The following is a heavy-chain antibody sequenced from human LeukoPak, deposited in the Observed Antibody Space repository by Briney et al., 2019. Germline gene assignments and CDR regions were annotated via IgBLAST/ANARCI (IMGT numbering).Heavy chain of an antibody. J-gene: IGHJ4*02. CDR1: GGSISSGSYY. CDR3: ARGDDFWSGPFDY. D-gene: IGHD3-3*01. V-gene: IGHV4-61*02. CDR2: IYTSGSS. Sequence: KTSETLSLTCTVSGGSISSGSYYWSWIRQPAGKGLEWIGRIYTSGSSNYNPSLKSRVTISVDTSKNQFSLKLSSVTAADTAVYYCARGDDFWSGPFDYWGQGTLVTVSS.